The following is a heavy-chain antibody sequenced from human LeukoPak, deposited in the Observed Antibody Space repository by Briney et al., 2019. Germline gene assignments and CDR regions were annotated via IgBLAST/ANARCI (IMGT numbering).Heavy chain of an antibody. Sequence: ASVKVSCKSSGYTFTSYDINWVRQATGQGLEWMGIINPSGGSTSYAQKFQGRVTMTRDMSTSTVYMELSSLRAEDTAVYYCASGRSSGYYCLFDYWGQGTLVTVSS. V-gene: IGHV1-46*01. CDR2: INPSGGST. J-gene: IGHJ4*02. D-gene: IGHD3-22*01. CDR1: GYTFTSYD. CDR3: ASGRSSGYYCLFDY.